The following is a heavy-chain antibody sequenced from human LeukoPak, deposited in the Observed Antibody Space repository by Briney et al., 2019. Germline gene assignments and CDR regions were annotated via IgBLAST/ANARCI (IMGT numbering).Heavy chain of an antibody. V-gene: IGHV1-58*02. Sequence: SVKVSCKASGFTFTSSAMQWVRQARGQRLEWIGWIVVVSGNTNYAQKFQERVTITMDMSTSTAYMELRSLRYEDTAVYYCAAVLTYYYDSSGSDFDYWGQGTLVTVSS. CDR3: AAVLTYYYDSSGSDFDY. CDR1: GFTFTSSA. D-gene: IGHD3-22*01. CDR2: IVVVSGNT. J-gene: IGHJ4*02.